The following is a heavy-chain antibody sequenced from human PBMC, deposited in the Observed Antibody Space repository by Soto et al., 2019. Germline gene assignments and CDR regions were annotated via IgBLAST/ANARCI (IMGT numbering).Heavy chain of an antibody. CDR3: ARDLTSNLNCFDP. J-gene: IGHJ5*02. CDR2: IYYTGVT. D-gene: IGHD2-2*01. Sequence: LSLTCTVSGGSLISGGYCWTWIRQRPGKGLEWIRYIYYTGVTYYNPSLSSRVSMSVDTSKNQFSLNLTSVTAADTAIYYCARDLTSNLNCFDPWGQGTLVTVSS. CDR1: GGSLISGGYC. V-gene: IGHV4-31*03.